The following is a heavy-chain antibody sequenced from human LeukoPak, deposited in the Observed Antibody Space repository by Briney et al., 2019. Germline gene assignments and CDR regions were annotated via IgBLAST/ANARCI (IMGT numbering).Heavy chain of an antibody. J-gene: IGHJ3*01. D-gene: IGHD6-13*01. Sequence: SDPLSLPCAVYGGSFSVYYGRWLPQPPGKGLEWLGQINHSGSSNYNPSLKCRVTISVYTSKNQFSLKQSSLTAADTAVYYCAREDRSEYSSSWDAFDVWGQGTMVTVSS. CDR1: GGSFSVYY. CDR3: AREDRSEYSSSWDAFDV. CDR2: INHSGSS. V-gene: IGHV4-34*01.